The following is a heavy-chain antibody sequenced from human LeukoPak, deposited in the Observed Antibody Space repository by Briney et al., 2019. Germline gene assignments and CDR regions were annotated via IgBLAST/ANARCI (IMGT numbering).Heavy chain of an antibody. Sequence: SETLSLTCTVSGGSISSYYWSWIRQPPGKGVEWIGYMYYSGSTNYNPSLKSRVTISVDTSKNQFSLKLSSVTAADTAVYYCARSVEGYCSGTSCYYYYYYMDVWGKGTTVTVSS. V-gene: IGHV4-59*01. J-gene: IGHJ6*03. D-gene: IGHD2-15*01. CDR1: GGSISSYY. CDR3: ARSVEGYCSGTSCYYYYYYMDV. CDR2: MYYSGST.